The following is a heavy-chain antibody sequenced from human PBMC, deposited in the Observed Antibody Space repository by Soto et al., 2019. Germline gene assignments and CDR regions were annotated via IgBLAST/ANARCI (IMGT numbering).Heavy chain of an antibody. D-gene: IGHD2-21*02. Sequence: PGGSLRLSCAASGFTFSSYAMSWVRQAPGKGLEWVSAISGSGGSTYYADSVKGRFTISRDNSKNTLYLQMNSLRAEDTAVYYCAKEGIYCGGDCYTYYFDYWGQGTLVTVSS. CDR3: AKEGIYCGGDCYTYYFDY. V-gene: IGHV3-23*01. CDR1: GFTFSSYA. J-gene: IGHJ4*02. CDR2: ISGSGGST.